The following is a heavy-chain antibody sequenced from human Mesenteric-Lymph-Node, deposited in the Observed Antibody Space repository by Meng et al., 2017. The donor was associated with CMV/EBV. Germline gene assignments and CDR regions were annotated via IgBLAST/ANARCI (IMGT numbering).Heavy chain of an antibody. V-gene: IGHV1-8*01. CDR1: GYIFAGSD. D-gene: IGHD2-15*01. CDR2: MNPHSGDT. Sequence: ASVKVSCKASGYIFAGSDINWVRQATGQGLEWMGWMNPHSGDTGYAQKFQGRVTMNRDTSTSTAYMELRSLRSDDTDVYYCARGPPATPTGWFDPWGQGTRVTVSS. J-gene: IGHJ5*02. CDR3: ARGPPATPTGWFDP.